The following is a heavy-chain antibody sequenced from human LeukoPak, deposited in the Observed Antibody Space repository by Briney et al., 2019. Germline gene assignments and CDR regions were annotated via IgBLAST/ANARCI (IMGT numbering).Heavy chain of an antibody. D-gene: IGHD5-24*01. CDR1: GFTFSNYW. CDR2: IQQDGGQK. J-gene: IGHJ4*02. V-gene: IGHV3-7*05. Sequence: GGSLRLSCAASGFTFSNYWMIWVRQAPGKGLEWVANIQQDGGQKRYADSVRGRFTVSRDNAQTSPYLHMNSLRAEDTAVYYCARASNPWLQLSWGQGTLVTVSS. CDR3: ARASNPWLQLS.